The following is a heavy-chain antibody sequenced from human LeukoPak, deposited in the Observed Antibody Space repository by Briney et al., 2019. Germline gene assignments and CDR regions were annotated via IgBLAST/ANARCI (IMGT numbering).Heavy chain of an antibody. D-gene: IGHD4-11*01. Sequence: GKSLRLSCAASGFTFNKYWMTWVRQAPGKGLEWVAFIRYDGSNKYYADSVKGRFTISRDNSKNTLYLQMNSLRAEDTAVYYCAKEPYSNYVGWFDPWGQGTLVTVSS. V-gene: IGHV3-30*02. CDR1: GFTFNKYW. CDR2: IRYDGSNK. CDR3: AKEPYSNYVGWFDP. J-gene: IGHJ5*02.